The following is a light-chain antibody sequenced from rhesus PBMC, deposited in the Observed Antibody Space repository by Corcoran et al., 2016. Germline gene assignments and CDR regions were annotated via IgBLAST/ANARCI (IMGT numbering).Light chain of an antibody. CDR3: QQYNNWRT. CDR1: QSVSSY. V-gene: IGKV3S9*01. Sequence: EIVMTQSPATLSLSPGERATLSCRASQSVSSYVAWYQQKPEQAPRLLIDGASSRATDIPDRFSGRGSGTDFPLIIGGLEPEDVGVYYCQQYNNWRTFGQGTKVEIK. CDR2: GAS. J-gene: IGKJ1*01.